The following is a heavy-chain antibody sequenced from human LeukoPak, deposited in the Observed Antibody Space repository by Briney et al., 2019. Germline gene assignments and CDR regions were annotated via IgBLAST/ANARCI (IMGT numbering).Heavy chain of an antibody. V-gene: IGHV4-34*01. D-gene: IGHD4-17*01. J-gene: IGHJ4*02. CDR1: GGSFSGYY. CDR3: ARAETSTVTFLDY. CDR2: INHSGST. Sequence: SETLSLTCAVYGGSFSGYYWSWIRQPPGKGLEWIGEINHSGSTNYNPSLKSRVTISVDTSKNQFSLKLSSVTAADTAVYYCARAETSTVTFLDYWGQGTLVTVSS.